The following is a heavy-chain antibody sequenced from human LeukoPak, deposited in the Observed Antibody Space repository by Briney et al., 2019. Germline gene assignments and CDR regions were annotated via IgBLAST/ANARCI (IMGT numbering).Heavy chain of an antibody. CDR3: ARGGWYSYGH. CDR1: GGSVSSGSYY. Sequence: PSETLSLTCTVSGGSVSSGSYYWSWVRQPPGKGLECIGYIYYSGSTNYNPSLKSRVTISVDTSKNQFSLKLSSVTAADTAVYYCARGGWYSYGHWGQGTLVTVSS. J-gene: IGHJ4*02. D-gene: IGHD5-18*01. CDR2: IYYSGST. V-gene: IGHV4-61*01.